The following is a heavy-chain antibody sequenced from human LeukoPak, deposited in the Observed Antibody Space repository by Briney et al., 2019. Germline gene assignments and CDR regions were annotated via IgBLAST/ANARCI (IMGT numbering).Heavy chain of an antibody. CDR1: GFTFSSYS. V-gene: IGHV3-21*01. CDR2: ISSSSYI. CDR3: ARDLMTTVTTVDY. Sequence: PGGSLRLSCAASGFTFSSYSMNWVRQAPGKGLEWVSSISSSSYIYYADSVKGRFTISRDNAKNSLYLQMNSLRAEDTAVYYCARDLMTTVTTVDYWGQGTLVTVSS. J-gene: IGHJ4*02. D-gene: IGHD4-17*01.